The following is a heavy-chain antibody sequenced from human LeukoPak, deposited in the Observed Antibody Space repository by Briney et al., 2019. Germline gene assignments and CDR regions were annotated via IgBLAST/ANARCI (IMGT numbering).Heavy chain of an antibody. D-gene: IGHD3-10*02. CDR3: ARDVPYYYYYMDV. Sequence: GGSLRLSCAASGFTFSDYYMSWIRQAPGKGLEWVSYISSSSYTIYYADSVKGRFTISRDNAKNSVYLQMNSLRAEDTAVYYCARDVPYYYYYMDVWGKGTTVTVSS. V-gene: IGHV3-11*04. J-gene: IGHJ6*03. CDR1: GFTFSDYY. CDR2: ISSSSYTI.